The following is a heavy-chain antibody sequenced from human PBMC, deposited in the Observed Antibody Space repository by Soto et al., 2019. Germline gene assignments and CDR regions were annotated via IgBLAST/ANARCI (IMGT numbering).Heavy chain of an antibody. V-gene: IGHV1-69*13. J-gene: IGHJ4*02. CDR1: GVTFSSYA. CDR3: AREYYYEISGYYSLDY. CDR2: IIPIFGTA. D-gene: IGHD3-22*01. Sequence: SVKVSCKASGVTFSSYAISWVRQAPGQGLEWMGGIIPIFGTANYAQKFQGRVTITADESTSTAYMELSSLRSEDMAVYYCAREYYYEISGYYSLDYWGQGTLVTVSS.